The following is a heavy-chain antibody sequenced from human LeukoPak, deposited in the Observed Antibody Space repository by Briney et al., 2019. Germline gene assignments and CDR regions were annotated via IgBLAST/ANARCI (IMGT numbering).Heavy chain of an antibody. J-gene: IGHJ4*02. V-gene: IGHV3-73*01. CDR1: GFTFSGSA. CDR2: IRSKPNSYAT. D-gene: IGHD4/OR15-4a*01. CDR3: TTVIYPMTIESY. Sequence: PGGSLRLSCAASGFTFSGSAFHWVRQASGKGLEWVGRIRSKPNSYATAYAASVKGRFTISRDESKNTAYLQMNSLKTEDTAVYYCTTVIYPMTIESYWGQGTLVTVSS.